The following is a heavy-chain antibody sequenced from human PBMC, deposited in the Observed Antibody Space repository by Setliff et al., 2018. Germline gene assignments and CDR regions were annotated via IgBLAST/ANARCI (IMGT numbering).Heavy chain of an antibody. CDR3: ASALIRRVAVAGKSQFDY. J-gene: IGHJ4*01. CDR1: GDFSTHA. Sequence: ASVKVSCKASGDFSTHAISWVRQVPGQGLEWMGGIIPILGTTDYAQNFQGRVTITTDESTSSAYLEMSNLRSEDTAVYYCASALIRRVAVAGKSQFDYWGQGTLVTVSS. CDR2: IIPILGTT. D-gene: IGHD6-19*01. V-gene: IGHV1-69*05.